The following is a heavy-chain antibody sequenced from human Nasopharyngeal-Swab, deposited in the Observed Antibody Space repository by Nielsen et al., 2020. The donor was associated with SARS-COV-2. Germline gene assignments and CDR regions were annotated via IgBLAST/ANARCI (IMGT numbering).Heavy chain of an antibody. V-gene: IGHV3-7*01. CDR1: GFTFSDSA. Sequence: GESLKISCAASGFTFSDSAIHWVRQAPGKGLEWVANIKGDGSDEKYADSVKGRFTISRDNARDSLFLQMHSLSVEDTAVYFCARLHSTATTESWGQGTRVTVSS. J-gene: IGHJ5*02. CDR3: ARLHSTATTES. D-gene: IGHD1-26*01. CDR2: IKGDGSDE.